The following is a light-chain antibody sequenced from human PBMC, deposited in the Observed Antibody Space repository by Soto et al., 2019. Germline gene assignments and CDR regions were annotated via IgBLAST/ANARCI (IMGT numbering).Light chain of an antibody. Sequence: DIQMTQSPSTLSGPVGAEFPIPGRASQTVSSWLAWEQQKPGKSPRLPNYEASTLKSGVPARFNGSGSGTDFTLNINSLQPEDFATYYCQQAYSFPFTFGQGTRLEIK. CDR3: QQAYSFPFT. J-gene: IGKJ5*01. V-gene: IGKV1-5*03. CDR2: EAS. CDR1: QTVSSW.